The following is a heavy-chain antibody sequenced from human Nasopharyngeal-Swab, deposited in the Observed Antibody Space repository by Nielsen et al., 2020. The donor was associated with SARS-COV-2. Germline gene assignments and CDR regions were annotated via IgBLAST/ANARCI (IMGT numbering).Heavy chain of an antibody. D-gene: IGHD3-3*01. J-gene: IGHJ6*02. V-gene: IGHV3-74*01. Sequence: GESLKISCAASGFSLSSYWMHWVRQAPGKGLSWVSRINPDGNTINYADSVKGRFTISRDTAKNTLYLQMNSLRAEDPAVYYCARDGLDYDFWSAYFMDVWGQGTTVTVSS. CDR1: GFSLSSYW. CDR3: ARDGLDYDFWSAYFMDV. CDR2: INPDGNTI.